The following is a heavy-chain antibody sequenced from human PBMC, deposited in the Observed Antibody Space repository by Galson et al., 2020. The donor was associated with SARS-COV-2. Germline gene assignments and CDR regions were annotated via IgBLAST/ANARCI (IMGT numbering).Heavy chain of an antibody. CDR1: GFTFSSYG. CDR2: IWYDGSNK. CDR3: ATQITMVDAFDI. D-gene: IGHD3-10*01. J-gene: IGHJ3*02. V-gene: IGHV3-33*01. Sequence: GESLMISCAASGFTFSSYGMHWVRQAPGKGLEWVAVIWYDGSNKYYADSVKGRFTISRDNSKNTLYLQMNSLRAEDTAVYYCATQITMVDAFDIWGQGTMVTVSS.